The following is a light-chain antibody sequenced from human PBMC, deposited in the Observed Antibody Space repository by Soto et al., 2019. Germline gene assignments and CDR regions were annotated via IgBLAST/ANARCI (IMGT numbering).Light chain of an antibody. CDR3: QQRSNWPPIT. V-gene: IGKV3-11*01. Sequence: PGEGATLSCRASQSVDSYLVWYQQKPGQAPRLLIYDASNRATGIPARFSGSGSGTDFTLTISSLEPEDFAVYYCQQRSNWPPITFGQGTRLEIK. J-gene: IGKJ5*01. CDR1: QSVDSY. CDR2: DAS.